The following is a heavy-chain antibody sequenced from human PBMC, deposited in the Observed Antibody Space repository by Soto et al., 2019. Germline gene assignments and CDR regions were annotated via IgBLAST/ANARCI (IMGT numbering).Heavy chain of an antibody. CDR1: GFTFSSYA. J-gene: IGHJ6*02. CDR2: ISYDGSNK. V-gene: IGHV3-30-3*01. CDR3: AREGPRISRGYYYYGMDV. D-gene: IGHD3-3*02. Sequence: GGSLRLSCAASGFTFSSYAMHWVRQAPGKGLEWVAVISYDGSNKYYADSVKGRFTISRDNSKNTLYLQMNSLRAEDTAVYYCAREGPRISRGYYYYGMDVWGQGTTVTVSS.